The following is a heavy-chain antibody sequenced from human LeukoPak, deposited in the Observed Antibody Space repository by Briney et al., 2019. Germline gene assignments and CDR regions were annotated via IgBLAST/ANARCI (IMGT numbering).Heavy chain of an antibody. CDR2: INHSGST. V-gene: IGHV4-30-4*08. J-gene: IGHJ6*02. D-gene: IGHD3-10*01. CDR1: GGSISSGDYY. Sequence: PSQTLSLTCTVSGGSISSGDYYWSWIRQPPGKGLEWIGEINHSGSTNYNPSLKSRVTISVDTSKNQFSLKLSSVTAADTAVYYCARHTYYYDARSSYPYYYGMDVWGQGTTVTVSS. CDR3: ARHTYYYDARSSYPYYYGMDV.